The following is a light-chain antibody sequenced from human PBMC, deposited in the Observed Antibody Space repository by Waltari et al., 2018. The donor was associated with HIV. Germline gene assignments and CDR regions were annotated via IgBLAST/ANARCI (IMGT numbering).Light chain of an antibody. CDR1: SSNIGAGSD. Sequence: QSVLTQPPSVPGAPGQRVTISCTGTSSNIGAGSDVQWYQQFPGSVPRLLIYDNTNRPSGVPDRFSGSKSGTSASLAISGLQAEDEADYYCQSYDSSLKVIFGGGTKVTVL. CDR3: QSYDSSLKVI. J-gene: IGLJ2*01. V-gene: IGLV1-40*01. CDR2: DNT.